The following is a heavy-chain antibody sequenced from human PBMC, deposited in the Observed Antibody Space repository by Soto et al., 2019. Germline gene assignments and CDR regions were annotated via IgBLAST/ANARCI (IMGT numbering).Heavy chain of an antibody. J-gene: IGHJ4*02. CDR3: ARRHGSCFDY. CDR1: GGSISSYY. CDR2: IYYSGST. Sequence: SETLSLTCTVSGGSISSYYWSWIRQPPGRGLEWIGYIYYSGSTNYNPSLKSRVTISVDTSKNQFSLKLSSVTAADTAVYYCARRHGSCFDYWGQGTVVTVSS. V-gene: IGHV4-59*08.